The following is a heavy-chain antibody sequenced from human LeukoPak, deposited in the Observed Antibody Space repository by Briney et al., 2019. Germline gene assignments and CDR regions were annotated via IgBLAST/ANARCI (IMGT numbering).Heavy chain of an antibody. CDR1: GFTFSSYA. J-gene: IGHJ4*02. CDR2: ISYDGSNK. Sequence: GGSLRLSCAASGFTFSSYAMHWVRQAPGKGLEWVAVISYDGSNKYYADSVKGRFTISRDNPKNTLYLQMNSLRAEDTAVYYCARDRSRGDGYTFPSDYWGQGTLVTVSS. D-gene: IGHD5-24*01. CDR3: ARDRSRGDGYTFPSDY. V-gene: IGHV3-30-3*01.